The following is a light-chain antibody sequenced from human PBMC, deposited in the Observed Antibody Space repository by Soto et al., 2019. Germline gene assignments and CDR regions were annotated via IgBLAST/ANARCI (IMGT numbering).Light chain of an antibody. CDR2: EVS. V-gene: IGLV2-8*01. Sequence: QSVLTQPPSASGSPGQSVTISCTGTSSDVGAYAYVSWYQQHPGKAPKLMIYEVSKRPSGVPDRFSGSKSGNMASLTVSGLQAEDEADYYCSSYAGSNNVVFGGGTKLTVL. J-gene: IGLJ2*01. CDR3: SSYAGSNNVV. CDR1: SSDVGAYAY.